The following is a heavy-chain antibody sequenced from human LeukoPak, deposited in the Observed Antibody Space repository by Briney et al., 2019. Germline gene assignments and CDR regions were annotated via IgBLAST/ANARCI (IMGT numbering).Heavy chain of an antibody. CDR3: AREGPYDTEPNAFDI. D-gene: IGHD3-22*01. V-gene: IGHV4-31*03. CDR2: IYYSGSI. CDR1: GGSISSGGYY. Sequence: PSETLSLTCTVSGGSISSGGYYWSWIRQHPGKGLEWIGYIYYSGSIYYNPSLKSRVTISVDTSKNQFSLKLSSVTAADTAVYYCAREGPYDTEPNAFDIWGRGTMVTVSS. J-gene: IGHJ3*02.